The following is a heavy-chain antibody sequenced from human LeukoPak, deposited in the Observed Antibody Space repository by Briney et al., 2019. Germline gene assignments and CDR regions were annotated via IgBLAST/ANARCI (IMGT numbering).Heavy chain of an antibody. CDR2: ISYDGSNK. CDR3: ARGSGPDYGYPADWFDP. D-gene: IGHD4-17*01. J-gene: IGHJ5*02. Sequence: GGSLRLSCVASGFTFSSYWVHWVRQAPGKGLEWVAVISYDGSNKYYADSVKGRFTISRDNSKNTLYLQMNSLRAEDTAVYYCARGSGPDYGYPADWFDPWGQGTLVTVSS. CDR1: GFTFSSYW. V-gene: IGHV3-30-3*01.